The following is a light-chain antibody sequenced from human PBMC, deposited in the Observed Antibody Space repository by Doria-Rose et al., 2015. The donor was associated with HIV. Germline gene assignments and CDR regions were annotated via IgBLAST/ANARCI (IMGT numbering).Light chain of an antibody. CDR3: QQYHDTLS. V-gene: IGKV4-1*01. Sequence: TQSPESLGMSLGERATLNCKSNQSLLYTSKNYLAWYQQKPGRPPKLLIYWASTRQSGVPARFSGSVSGTDFTLTISSREAEDVAVYYCQQYHDTLSFGPGTTVDI. CDR2: WAS. J-gene: IGKJ3*01. CDR1: QSLLYTSKNY.